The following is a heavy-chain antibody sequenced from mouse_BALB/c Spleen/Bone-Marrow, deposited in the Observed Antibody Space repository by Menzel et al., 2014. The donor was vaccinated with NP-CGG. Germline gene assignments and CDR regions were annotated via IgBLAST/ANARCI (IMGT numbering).Heavy chain of an antibody. D-gene: IGHD4-1*01. CDR1: GYAFTDYL. J-gene: IGHJ1*01. V-gene: IGHV1-54*01. CDR2: INPGSGGT. Sequence: VQLQQSGAELVRPGTSVKVSCKASGYAFTDYLIEWVKQRPGQGLEWIGVINPGSGGTHYNEKFKGKATLTADKSSSTAYMQLSSLTSDDSAVYFCARWLGPGWYFDVWGAGTTVTVSP. CDR3: ARWLGPGWYFDV.